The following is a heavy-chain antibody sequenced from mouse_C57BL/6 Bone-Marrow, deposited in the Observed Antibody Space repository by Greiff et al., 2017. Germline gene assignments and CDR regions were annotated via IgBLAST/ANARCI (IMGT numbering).Heavy chain of an antibody. J-gene: IGHJ4*01. CDR2: IYYSGTL. CDR3: ARDRGSVYAMDY. D-gene: IGHD3-2*02. Sequence: WSWIRQFPGHKLEWIGYIYYSGTLTFNPTLTSRTTITRDTPKNQFFLEMNSLTAEDTANYYCARDRGSVYAMDYWGQGTTVTVSS. V-gene: IGHV3-5*01.